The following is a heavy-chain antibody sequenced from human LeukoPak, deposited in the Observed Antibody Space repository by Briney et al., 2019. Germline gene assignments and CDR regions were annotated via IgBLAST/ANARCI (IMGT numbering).Heavy chain of an antibody. CDR1: GFTFSNAW. CDR3: TTFFVLRFLEWLPREDGDY. V-gene: IGHV3-15*01. J-gene: IGHJ4*02. CDR2: IKSKTDGGTT. Sequence: GGSLRLSCAASGFTFSNAWMSWVRQAPGKGLEWVGRIKSKTDGGTTDYAAPVKGRFTISRDDSKNTLYLQMNSLKTEDTAVYYCTTFFVLRFLEWLPREDGDYWGQGTLVTVSS. D-gene: IGHD3-3*01.